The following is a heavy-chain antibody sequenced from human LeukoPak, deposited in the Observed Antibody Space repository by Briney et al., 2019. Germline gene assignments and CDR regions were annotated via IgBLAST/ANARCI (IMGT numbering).Heavy chain of an antibody. D-gene: IGHD5-24*01. Sequence: GGSLRLSCAASGFTVSSNYMSWVRQAPGKGLEWVSVIYSGGSTYYADSVKGRFTISRDNSKNTLCLQMNSLRAEDTAVYYCARDKERAQGIWGQGTMVTVSS. CDR3: ARDKERAQGI. V-gene: IGHV3-66*02. J-gene: IGHJ3*02. CDR2: IYSGGST. CDR1: GFTVSSNY.